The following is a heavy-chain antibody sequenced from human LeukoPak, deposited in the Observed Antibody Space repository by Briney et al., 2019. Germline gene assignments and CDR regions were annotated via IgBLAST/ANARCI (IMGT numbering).Heavy chain of an antibody. Sequence: GGSLRLSCAASGFTFSSHPMHWVRQAPGKGMEYVSAISSNGDNTYYANSVKGRFTISRDNAKNSLYLQMNSLRAEDTAVYYCAREGGIYSYGYGRFDYWGQGTLVTVSS. CDR2: ISSNGDNT. D-gene: IGHD5-18*01. CDR1: GFTFSSHP. CDR3: AREGGIYSYGYGRFDY. V-gene: IGHV3-64*01. J-gene: IGHJ4*02.